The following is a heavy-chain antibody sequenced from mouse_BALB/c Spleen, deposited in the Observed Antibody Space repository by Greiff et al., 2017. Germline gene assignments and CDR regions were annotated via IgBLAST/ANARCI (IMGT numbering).Heavy chain of an antibody. CDR3: ARYPYGSSYGYAMDY. Sequence: VQLQQPGAELVKPGASVKLSCKASGYTFTSYWMHWVKQRPGQGLEWIGEIDPSDSYTNYNQKFKGKATLTVDKSSSTAYMQLSSLTSEDSAVYYCARYPYGSSYGYAMDYWGQGTSVTVSS. CDR2: IDPSDSYT. J-gene: IGHJ4*01. D-gene: IGHD1-1*01. V-gene: IGHV1-69*02. CDR1: GYTFTSYW.